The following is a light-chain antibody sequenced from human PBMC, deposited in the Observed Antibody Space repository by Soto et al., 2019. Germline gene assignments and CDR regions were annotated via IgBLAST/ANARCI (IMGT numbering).Light chain of an antibody. CDR1: QSVSSSY. Sequence: EIVLTQSPGTLSLSPGERATLSCRASQSVSSSYLAWYQQKPGQAPRLLIYGASIRATGIPDRFSGSGSETVFTLTISRLEPEDFVVYYCQQYGSSPPYTFGQGTKLEIK. J-gene: IGKJ2*01. CDR3: QQYGSSPPYT. CDR2: GAS. V-gene: IGKV3-20*01.